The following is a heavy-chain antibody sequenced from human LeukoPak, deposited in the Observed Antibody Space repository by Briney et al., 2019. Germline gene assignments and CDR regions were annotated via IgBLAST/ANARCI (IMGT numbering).Heavy chain of an antibody. CDR3: AKFLGYYDSSGYYYPFDY. D-gene: IGHD3-22*01. J-gene: IGHJ4*02. CDR2: ISGSGGST. CDR1: GFTFSSYA. Sequence: GGSLRLSCAASGFTFSSYAMSWVRQAPGKGLEWVSAISGSGGSTYYADSVKGRFTISRDNSKNTLYMQMNSLRAEAPAVYYCAKFLGYYDSSGYYYPFDYWGQGTLVTVSS. V-gene: IGHV3-23*01.